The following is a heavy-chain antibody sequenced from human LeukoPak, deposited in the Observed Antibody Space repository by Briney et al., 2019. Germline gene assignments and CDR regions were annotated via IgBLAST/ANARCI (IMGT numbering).Heavy chain of an antibody. J-gene: IGHJ6*02. CDR2: LYSGGST. V-gene: IGHV3-66*01. CDR3: ASRDKGYYYGMDV. CDR1: GFTVSSNY. D-gene: IGHD5-24*01. Sequence: PGGSLRLSCAASGFTVSSNYMSWVRQAPGKGLEWVSLLYSGGSTYYADSVKGRFTISRDNSKNTLYLQMNSLRAEDTAVYYCASRDKGYYYGMDVWGQGTTVIVSS.